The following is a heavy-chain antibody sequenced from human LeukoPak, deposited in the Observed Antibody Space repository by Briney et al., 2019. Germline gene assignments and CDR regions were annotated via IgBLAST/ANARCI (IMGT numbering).Heavy chain of an antibody. CDR2: ISGSGGST. D-gene: IGHD3-16*01. CDR3: AKGGGLQSPYYYYYYMDV. V-gene: IGHV3-23*01. J-gene: IGHJ6*03. CDR1: GFTFSSYA. Sequence: GGSLRLSCAASGFTFSSYAMSWVRQAPGKGLEWVSAISGSGGSTYYADSVKGRFTISRDNSKNTLYLQMNSLRAEDTTVYYCAKGGGLQSPYYYYYYMDVWGKGTTVTVSS.